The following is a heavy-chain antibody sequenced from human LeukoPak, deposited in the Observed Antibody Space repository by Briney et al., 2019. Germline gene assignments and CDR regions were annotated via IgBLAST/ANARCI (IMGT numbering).Heavy chain of an antibody. CDR1: GFTFSSYT. V-gene: IGHV3-30-3*01. D-gene: IGHD5-12*01. CDR3: ARDDRGYSGYHFDH. CDR2: QDGNNK. Sequence: GGSLRLSCAASGFTFSSYTFHWVRQAPGKGLEWVAVQDGNNKYYTDSVKGRFTISRDNSKNTLYLQMNSLRAEDTAVYYCARDDRGYSGYHFDHWGQGSLVTVSS. J-gene: IGHJ4*02.